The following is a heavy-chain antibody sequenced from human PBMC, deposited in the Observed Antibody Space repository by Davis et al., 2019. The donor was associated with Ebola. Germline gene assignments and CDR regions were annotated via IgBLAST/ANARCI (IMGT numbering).Heavy chain of an antibody. CDR3: ARGPSTGNSFSY. D-gene: IGHD6-13*01. V-gene: IGHV3-30-3*01. J-gene: IGHJ4*02. Sequence: GGSLRLSCAASGFTFSSYAMHWVRQAPGKGLEWVAVISYDASNKYYADSVKGRFTISRDNSKNTLYLQMNSLRAEDTAVYYCARGPSTGNSFSYWGQGTLVTVSS. CDR1: GFTFSSYA. CDR2: ISYDASNK.